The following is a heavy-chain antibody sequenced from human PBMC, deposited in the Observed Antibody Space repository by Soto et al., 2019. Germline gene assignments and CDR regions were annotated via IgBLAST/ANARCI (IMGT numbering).Heavy chain of an antibody. D-gene: IGHD4-4*01. CDR1: GFSFSSYW. CDR3: AITTSTVSYWFDP. J-gene: IGHJ5*02. CDR2: IKEDGGEQ. Sequence: EIQLMQSGGGLVRPGGSLRLSCAASGFSFSSYWMSWVRQAPGKGPEWVANIKEDGGEQHYVDSVKGRFTISRDYTENSLFLQMNNLRAEDSAIYYCAITTSTVSYWFDPWGPGTQVTVSS. V-gene: IGHV3-7*03.